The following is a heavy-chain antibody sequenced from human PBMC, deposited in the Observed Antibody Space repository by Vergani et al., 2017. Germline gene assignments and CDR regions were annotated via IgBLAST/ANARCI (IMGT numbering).Heavy chain of an antibody. CDR3: ARGSLAVAASDY. V-gene: IGHV1-69*02. J-gene: IGHJ4*02. CDR1: GGTFSSYT. CDR2: IIPILGIA. D-gene: IGHD6-19*01. Sequence: QVQLVQSGAEVKKPGSSVKVSCKASGGTFSSYTISWVRQAPGQGLEWMGRIIPILGIANYAQKFQGRVTITADKSTSTAYMELSSLRSEGTAVYYCARGSLAVAASDYWGQGTLVTVSS.